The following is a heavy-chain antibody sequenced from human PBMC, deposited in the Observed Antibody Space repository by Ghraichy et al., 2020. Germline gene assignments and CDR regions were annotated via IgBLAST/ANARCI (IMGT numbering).Heavy chain of an antibody. CDR1: GFTFSNAW. D-gene: IGHD6-6*01. Sequence: GGSLRLSCAASGFTFSNAWMSWVRQAPGKGLEWVGRIKSKTDGGTTDYAAPVKGRFTISSDDSKNTLYLQMNSLKTKGTAVYYCTTRTYSSSSHTLDYWGHGTLVTVPS. CDR3: TTRTYSSSSHTLDY. J-gene: IGHJ4*01. V-gene: IGHV3-15*01. CDR2: IKSKTDGGTT.